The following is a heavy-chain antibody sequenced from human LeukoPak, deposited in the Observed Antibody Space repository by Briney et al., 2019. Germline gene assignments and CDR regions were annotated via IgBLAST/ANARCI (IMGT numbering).Heavy chain of an antibody. V-gene: IGHV3-30*04. CDR3: ARDSLLLWFGELLYHDAFDI. Sequence: GGSLRLSCAASGFTFSSYAMHWVRQAPGKGLEWVAVISYDGSNKYYADSVKGRFTISRDNSKNTLYLQMNSLRAEDTAVYYCARDSLLLWFGELLYHDAFDIWGQGAMVTVRS. D-gene: IGHD3-10*01. J-gene: IGHJ3*02. CDR2: ISYDGSNK. CDR1: GFTFSSYA.